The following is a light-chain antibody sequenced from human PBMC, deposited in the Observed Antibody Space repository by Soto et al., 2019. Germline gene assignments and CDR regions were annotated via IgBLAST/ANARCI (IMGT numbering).Light chain of an antibody. CDR2: GAS. CDR1: QSVISH. CDR3: QQYNNWHPLT. V-gene: IGKV3-15*01. J-gene: IGKJ4*01. Sequence: EIVMTQSPATLSVSPGERATLSCRASQSVISHLAWYQQKPGQAPRLLIYGASTRATGIPARFSGSGSGTEFTLTISSLQSEDFAVYYCQQYNNWHPLTFGGGTKVEIK.